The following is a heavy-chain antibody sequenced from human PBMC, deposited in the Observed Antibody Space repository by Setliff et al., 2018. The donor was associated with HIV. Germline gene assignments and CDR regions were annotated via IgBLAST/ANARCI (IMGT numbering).Heavy chain of an antibody. J-gene: IGHJ5*02. CDR1: GYSFTNYW. D-gene: IGHD3-22*01. Sequence: GESLKISCKGSGYSFTNYWIGWVRQMPGKGLEWMGIIYPGDSDTRYSPPFPGQVTISADKSISTAYLQWNTLKASDTAMYYCARSNRGYDSRGFYRENWFDPWGQGTQVTVSS. CDR2: IYPGDSDT. CDR3: ARSNRGYDSRGFYRENWFDP. V-gene: IGHV5-51*01.